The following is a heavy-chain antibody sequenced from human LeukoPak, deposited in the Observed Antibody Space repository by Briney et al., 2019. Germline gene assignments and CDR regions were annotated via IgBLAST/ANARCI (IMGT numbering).Heavy chain of an antibody. Sequence: ASVKVSCKASGYTFTDYYLHWVRQAPGQGLEWMGWINPNSGATNYAQNFQGRVTMTRDTSISTAYMELSRLGYDDTAVYYCARVYCDTTSCYYYDYWGQGTLVTVSS. D-gene: IGHD2-2*01. V-gene: IGHV1-2*02. J-gene: IGHJ4*02. CDR3: ARVYCDTTSCYYYDY. CDR1: GYTFTDYY. CDR2: INPNSGAT.